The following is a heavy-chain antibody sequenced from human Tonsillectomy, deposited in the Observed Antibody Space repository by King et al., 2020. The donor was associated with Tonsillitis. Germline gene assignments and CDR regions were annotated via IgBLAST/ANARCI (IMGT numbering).Heavy chain of an antibody. J-gene: IGHJ6*03. D-gene: IGHD1-26*01. CDR2: IYYSGST. Sequence: QLQESGPGLVKPSETLSLTCTVSGGSISSSSYYWGWIRQPPGKGLEWIGSIYYSGSTYYNPSLKSRVTISVDTSKNQFSLKLSSVTAADTAVYYWARQGLSGGAVYDYYYYMDVWGKGTTVTVSS. V-gene: IGHV4-39*01. CDR1: GGSISSSSYY. CDR3: ARQGLSGGAVYDYYYYMDV.